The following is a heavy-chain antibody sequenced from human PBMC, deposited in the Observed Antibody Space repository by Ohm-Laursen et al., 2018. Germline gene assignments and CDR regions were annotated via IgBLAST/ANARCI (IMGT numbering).Heavy chain of an antibody. CDR2: INSDGSST. CDR1: GFTFSSYW. D-gene: IGHD1-26*01. V-gene: IGHV3-74*01. J-gene: IGHJ4*02. CDR3: AKMVGAWDFFDY. Sequence: SLRLSCAASGFTFSSYWMHWVRQTPGKGLVWVSRINSDGSSTSYADSVKGRFTISRDNAKNSLYLQMNSLRAEDTALYYCAKMVGAWDFFDYWGQGTLVTVSS.